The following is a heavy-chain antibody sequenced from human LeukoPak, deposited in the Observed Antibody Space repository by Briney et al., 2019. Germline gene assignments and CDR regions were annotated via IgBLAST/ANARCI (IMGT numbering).Heavy chain of an antibody. CDR3: AKDRMEWELRDY. J-gene: IGHJ4*02. V-gene: IGHV3-23*01. Sequence: GGSLRLSCAASGFTFSSYSMNWVRQAPGKGLEWVSAISGSGGSTYYADSVKGRFTISRDNSKNTLYLQMNSLRAEDTAVYYCAKDRMEWELRDYWGQGTLVTVSS. CDR2: ISGSGGST. D-gene: IGHD1-26*01. CDR1: GFTFSSYS.